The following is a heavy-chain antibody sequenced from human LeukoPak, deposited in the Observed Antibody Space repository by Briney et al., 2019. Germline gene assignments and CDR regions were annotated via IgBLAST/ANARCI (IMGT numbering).Heavy chain of an antibody. CDR3: ARSYSNSWPHNWFDY. V-gene: IGHV1-8*01. J-gene: IGHJ5*01. Sequence: ASVKVSCKASGYTFTTYDINWVRQATGHGLEWMGWMNPNSGDTGYAQKFQGRVTMTNNISISTAYMEPRSLRSEDTAVYYCARSYSNSWPHNWFDYWGQGTLVTVSS. D-gene: IGHD6-13*01. CDR1: GYTFTTYD. CDR2: MNPNSGDT.